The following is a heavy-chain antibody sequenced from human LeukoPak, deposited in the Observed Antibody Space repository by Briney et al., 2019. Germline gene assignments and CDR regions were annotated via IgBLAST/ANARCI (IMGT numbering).Heavy chain of an antibody. J-gene: IGHJ5*02. D-gene: IGHD6-13*01. V-gene: IGHV3-21*01. Sequence: AGGSLRLSCAASGFTFSSYSMNWVRQAPGKGLEWVSSISSSSSYIYYADSVKGRFTISRDNAKNSLYLQMNSLRAEDTAVYYCARDLGFAAAAPSWFDPWGQGTLVTVSS. CDR2: ISSSSSYI. CDR3: ARDLGFAAAAPSWFDP. CDR1: GFTFSSYS.